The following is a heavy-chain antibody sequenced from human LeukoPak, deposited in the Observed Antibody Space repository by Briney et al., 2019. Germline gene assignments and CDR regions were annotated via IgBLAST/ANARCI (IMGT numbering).Heavy chain of an antibody. CDR1: GYTFTSYG. CDR3: ARGKLLWFGELLQNNWFDP. Sequence: ASVKVSCKASGYTFTSYGISWVRQAPGQGLEWMGWMNPNSGNTGYAQKFQGRVTMTRNTSISTAYMELSSLRSEDTAAYYCARGKLLWFGELLQNNWFDPWGQGTLVTVSS. D-gene: IGHD3-10*01. CDR2: MNPNSGNT. J-gene: IGHJ5*02. V-gene: IGHV1-8*02.